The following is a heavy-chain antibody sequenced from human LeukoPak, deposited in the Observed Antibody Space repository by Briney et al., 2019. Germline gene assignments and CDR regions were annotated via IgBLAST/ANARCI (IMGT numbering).Heavy chain of an antibody. J-gene: IGHJ4*02. D-gene: IGHD3-22*01. Sequence: SVKVSRKASGFTFTRSAMQWVRQARGQRLEWIGWIVVGSGNTNYAQKFQERVTISRDMSTSTAYMELSSLRSEDTAVYYCAALVDYYDSSGYYVDYWGQGTLVTVSS. V-gene: IGHV1-58*02. CDR3: AALVDYYDSSGYYVDY. CDR2: IVVGSGNT. CDR1: GFTFTRSA.